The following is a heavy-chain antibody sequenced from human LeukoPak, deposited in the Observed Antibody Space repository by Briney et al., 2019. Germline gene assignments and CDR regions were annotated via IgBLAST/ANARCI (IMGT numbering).Heavy chain of an antibody. Sequence: SGGSLRLSCVASGFSFRTSWMTWVRQAPGKGLEWVANIRKDGRELYYAHSMKGRFTISRDNSKNSLYLQIHGLRAEDTGVDYCVRDGDSWNDFDHWGQGTLVTVSS. V-gene: IGHV3-7*01. D-gene: IGHD1-1*01. CDR3: VRDGDSWNDFDH. J-gene: IGHJ4*02. CDR1: GFSFRTSW. CDR2: IRKDGREL.